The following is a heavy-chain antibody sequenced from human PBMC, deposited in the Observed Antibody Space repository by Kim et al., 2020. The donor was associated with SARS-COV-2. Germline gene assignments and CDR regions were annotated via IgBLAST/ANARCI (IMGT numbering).Heavy chain of an antibody. V-gene: IGHV3-33*01. CDR2: IGHGGGHE. Sequence: GGSLRLSCGASGFTFTNYGMHWVRQAPGKGLEWVAVIGHGGGHEKYTDSVKGRFTISRDNSKNTLYLQMNSLRAEDTGVYYCATDRGAAPFDYWGRGALVTVAS. J-gene: IGHJ4*02. CDR1: GFTFTNYG. CDR3: ATDRGAAPFDY. D-gene: IGHD6-6*01.